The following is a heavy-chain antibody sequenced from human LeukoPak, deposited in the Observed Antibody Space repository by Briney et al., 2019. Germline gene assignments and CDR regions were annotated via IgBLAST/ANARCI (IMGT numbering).Heavy chain of an antibody. CDR2: IYYTGST. D-gene: IGHD5-18*01. J-gene: IGHJ4*02. V-gene: IGHV4-59*08. CDR3: ARVHRAGYSYGQYYFDY. Sequence: SETLSLTCTVSGGSISSYYWSWIRHPPGKGLEWIGYIYYTGSTNYNPSLKSRVTISVDTSKNQFSLKLSSVTAADTAVYYCARVHRAGYSYGQYYFDYWGQGTLVTVSS. CDR1: GGSISSYY.